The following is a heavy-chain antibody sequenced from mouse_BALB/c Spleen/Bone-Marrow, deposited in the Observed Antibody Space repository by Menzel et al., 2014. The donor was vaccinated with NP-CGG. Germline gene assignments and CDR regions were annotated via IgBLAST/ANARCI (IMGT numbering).Heavy chain of an antibody. CDR1: GYSFTGYN. V-gene: IGHV1-39*01. CDR2: IDPYYGGT. J-gene: IGHJ1*01. CDR3: ARRAGYGNPWYFDV. D-gene: IGHD2-1*01. Sequence: EVKLQESGPELEKPGASAKISCKASGYSFTGYNMNWVKQSNGKSLEWIGNIDPYYGGTSYNQKFKGKATLTVDKSSSTAYMQLKSLTSEDSAVYYCARRAGYGNPWYFDVWGAGTTVTVSS.